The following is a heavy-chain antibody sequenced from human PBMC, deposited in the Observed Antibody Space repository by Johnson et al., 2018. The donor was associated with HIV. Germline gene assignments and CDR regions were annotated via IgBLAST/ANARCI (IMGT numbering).Heavy chain of an antibody. D-gene: IGHD2-2*01. CDR2: ISYDGSIK. V-gene: IGHV3-30*04. CDR1: GFTFSSYA. CDR3: ARDRCSSTSCIDAFDI. J-gene: IGHJ3*02. Sequence: QVQLVESGGGLVQPGGSLRLSCAASGFTFSSYAMHWVRQAPGKGLEWVAVISYDGSIKYYADSVKGRFTISRDNSKNTLYLQMNSQRAEDTAVYYCARDRCSSTSCIDAFDIWGQGTMVNVSS.